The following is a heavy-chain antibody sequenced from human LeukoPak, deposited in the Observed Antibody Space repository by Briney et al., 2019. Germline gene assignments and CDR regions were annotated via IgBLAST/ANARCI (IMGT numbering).Heavy chain of an antibody. J-gene: IGHJ4*02. CDR1: GFTFSNFW. CDR2: IYYSGLT. D-gene: IGHD4-17*01. Sequence: PGGSLRLSCAASGFTFSNFWMSWVRQPPGKGPEWIASIYYSGLTYDNPSLKSRVSISIDPSKNHFSLKVSSVTAADTAVYFCASGTFDDYGDYARGDYFDHWGQGTLVTVSS. V-gene: IGHV4-39*02. CDR3: ASGTFDDYGDYARGDYFDH.